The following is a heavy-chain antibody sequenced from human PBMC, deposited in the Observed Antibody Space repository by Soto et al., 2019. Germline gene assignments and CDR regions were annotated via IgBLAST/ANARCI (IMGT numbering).Heavy chain of an antibody. D-gene: IGHD3-22*01. J-gene: IGHJ4*02. CDR1: GYTFISYY. CDR3: AREMSGYYYDSTGYFFDY. Sequence: ASVKVSCKASGYTFISYYIHWVRQAPGQGLEWMGIINPSGGSTSYAEKIQGRVTMTTDTSTSTVYMELTSLRSDDTAVYYCAREMSGYYYDSTGYFFDYWGQGTMVTVSS. CDR2: INPSGGST. V-gene: IGHV1-46*01.